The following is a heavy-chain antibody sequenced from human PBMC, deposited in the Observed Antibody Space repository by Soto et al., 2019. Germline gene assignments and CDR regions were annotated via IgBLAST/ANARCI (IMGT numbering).Heavy chain of an antibody. J-gene: IGHJ4*02. Sequence: SVKVSCKXSGGTFSSYAISWVRQAPGQGLEWMGGIIPIFGTANYAQKFQGRVTITADKSTSTAYMELSSLRSEDTAVYYCATHYYDSSGLDYWGQGTLVTVSS. CDR1: GGTFSSYA. CDR3: ATHYYDSSGLDY. D-gene: IGHD3-22*01. V-gene: IGHV1-69*06. CDR2: IIPIFGTA.